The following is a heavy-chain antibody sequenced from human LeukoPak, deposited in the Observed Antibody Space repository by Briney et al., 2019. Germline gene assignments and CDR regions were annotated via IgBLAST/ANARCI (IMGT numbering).Heavy chain of an antibody. CDR2: INPSGGST. CDR1: GYTFTSYY. Sequence: GGSVKVSCEASGYTFTSYYMHWVRQAPGQGLEWVGIINPSGGSTCYAQKFQGRVTMTRDTSTSTVYMELSSLRYTAVYYCAKDVLAGRAFECWGQGTLVTVSS. CDR3: AKDVLAGRAFEC. V-gene: IGHV1-46*01. J-gene: IGHJ4*02. D-gene: IGHD3-3*02.